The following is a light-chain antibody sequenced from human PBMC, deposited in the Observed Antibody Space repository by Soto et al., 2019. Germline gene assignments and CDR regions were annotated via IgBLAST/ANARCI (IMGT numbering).Light chain of an antibody. J-gene: IGKJ1*01. Sequence: DIVLTQSPATLSLSPGERATLYCGASQRVSGGFLAWYQQKPGLAPRLILYDTSFRATGIPDRFSGSGSGTDFSLTIRRLDPEECAVYYCQQYGSSPSFGQGTKVEIK. CDR1: QRVSGGF. CDR3: QQYGSSPS. V-gene: IGKV3D-20*01. CDR2: DTS.